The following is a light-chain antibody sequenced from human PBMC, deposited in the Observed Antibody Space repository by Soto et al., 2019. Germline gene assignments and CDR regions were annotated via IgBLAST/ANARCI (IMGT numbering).Light chain of an antibody. CDR3: QQYNNWPLT. V-gene: IGKV3-15*01. J-gene: IGKJ1*01. CDR1: QSVYSN. CDR2: GAS. Sequence: EIVMTQSPATLSVSPGAGGTLSCRASQSVYSNVAWYQQKPGQAPRLLIYGASTRATGITDRFSGSGSETEFTLTISSLQSEDFAVYYCQQYNNWPLTFGQGTKVDIK.